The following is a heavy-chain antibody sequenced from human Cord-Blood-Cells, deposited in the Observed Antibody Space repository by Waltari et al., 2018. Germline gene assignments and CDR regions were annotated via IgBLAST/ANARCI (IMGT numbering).Heavy chain of an antibody. J-gene: IGHJ3*02. D-gene: IGHD1-1*01. CDR1: GFTFSSYW. Sequence: EVQLVESGGGLVQPGGSLRLSCAASGFTFSSYWMSWVRQAPGKGVEWVANIKQDGSEKYDVDSVKGRFTISRDNAKNSLYLQMNSLRAEDTAVYYCARDRQLDAFDIWGQGTMVTVSS. CDR3: ARDRQLDAFDI. V-gene: IGHV3-7*01. CDR2: IKQDGSEK.